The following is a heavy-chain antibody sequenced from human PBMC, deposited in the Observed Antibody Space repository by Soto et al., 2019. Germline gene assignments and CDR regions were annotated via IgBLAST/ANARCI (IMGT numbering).Heavy chain of an antibody. J-gene: IGHJ4*02. CDR2: IIPIFGTA. CDR3: VSWVSAHFDY. Sequence: GASVKVSCKASGGTFSSYAISWVRQAPGQGLEWMGGIIPIFGTANYAQKFQGRVTITADESTSTAYMDLQMNSLRAEDTAVYYCVSWVSAHFDYWGQGTLVTVSS. D-gene: IGHD2-8*01. CDR1: GGTFSSYA. V-gene: IGHV1-69*13.